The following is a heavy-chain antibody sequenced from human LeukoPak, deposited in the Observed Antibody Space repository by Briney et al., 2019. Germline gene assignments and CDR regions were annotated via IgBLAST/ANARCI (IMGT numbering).Heavy chain of an antibody. D-gene: IGHD3-22*01. CDR1: GFTFGSYA. Sequence: GGSLRLSCAASGFTFGSYAMSWVRQAPGKGLEWVSAISGSGGSTYYADSVKGRFTISRDNSKNTLYLQTNSLRAEDTAVYYCAKDRRYYDSSGYSDNWGQGTLVTVSS. V-gene: IGHV3-23*01. J-gene: IGHJ4*02. CDR3: AKDRRYYDSSGYSDN. CDR2: ISGSGGST.